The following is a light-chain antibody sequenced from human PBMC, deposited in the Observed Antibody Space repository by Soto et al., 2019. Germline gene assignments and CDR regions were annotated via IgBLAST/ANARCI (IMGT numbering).Light chain of an antibody. CDR3: SSYTDVVTLEV. CDR1: STDFGGQNY. Sequence: QSVLTQPASVSGSLGQSITISCTGTSTDFGGQNYVSWYQQHPGRAPKLILYEVSNRPSGISNRFSGSKSGNTASLTISGLQPEDVADYYCSSYTDVVTLEVFGPGTKLTVL. V-gene: IGLV2-14*01. CDR2: EVS. J-gene: IGLJ1*01.